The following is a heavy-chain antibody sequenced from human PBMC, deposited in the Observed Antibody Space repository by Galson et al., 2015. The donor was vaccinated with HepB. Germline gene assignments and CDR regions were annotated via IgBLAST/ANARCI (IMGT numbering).Heavy chain of an antibody. D-gene: IGHD6-6*01. Sequence: TLSLTCTVSGGSINSYYWSWIRQPPGKGLEWIGYIYYSGSTNYNPSLKSRVTISVDTSKNQFSLKLSSVTAADTAVYYCARDLSSSSAHRGWFDPWGQGTLVIVSS. J-gene: IGHJ5*02. V-gene: IGHV4-59*01. CDR2: IYYSGST. CDR1: GGSINSYY. CDR3: ARDLSSSSAHRGWFDP.